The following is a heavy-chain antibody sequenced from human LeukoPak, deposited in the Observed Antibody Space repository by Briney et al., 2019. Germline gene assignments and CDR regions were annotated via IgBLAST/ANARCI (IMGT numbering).Heavy chain of an antibody. CDR3: ARENSLRDGYNSGAFDI. D-gene: IGHD5-24*01. V-gene: IGHV4-4*07. Sequence: SETLSLTCTVSGGSISSYYWSWIRQPAGKGLEWIGRIYTSGSTNYNPSLKSRVTMSVDTSKNQFSLKLSSVTAADTAVYYCARENSLRDGYNSGAFDIWGQGTMVTVSS. CDR2: IYTSGST. CDR1: GGSISSYY. J-gene: IGHJ3*02.